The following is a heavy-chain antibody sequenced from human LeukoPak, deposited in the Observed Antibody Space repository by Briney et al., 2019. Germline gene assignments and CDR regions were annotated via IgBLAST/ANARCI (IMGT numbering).Heavy chain of an antibody. Sequence: ASVKVSCKASGYTFTSYGISWVRQAPGQGLEWMGWIGAYNGNTNYAQKLQGRVTMTTDTSTSTAYMELRSLRSDDTAVYYCARPIVAAGSNWFDPWGQGTLVTVSS. D-gene: IGHD6-13*01. CDR2: IGAYNGNT. J-gene: IGHJ5*02. CDR1: GYTFTSYG. CDR3: ARPIVAAGSNWFDP. V-gene: IGHV1-18*01.